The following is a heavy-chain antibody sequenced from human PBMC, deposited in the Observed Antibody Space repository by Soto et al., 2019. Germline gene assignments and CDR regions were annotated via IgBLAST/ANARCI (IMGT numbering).Heavy chain of an antibody. D-gene: IGHD3-3*01. V-gene: IGHV3-23*01. CDR1: GFTFSSYA. CDR2: ISGSGGST. J-gene: IGHJ4*02. Sequence: ESGGGLVQPGGSLRLSCAASGFTFSSYAMNWVRQAPGKGLEWVSAISGSGGSTYYTDSVKGRFTISRDTSRNTLYLQMNSLRAEDTAVYYCTKAANYDFWSGYPYYFDCWGQGTLVTVSS. CDR3: TKAANYDFWSGYPYYFDC.